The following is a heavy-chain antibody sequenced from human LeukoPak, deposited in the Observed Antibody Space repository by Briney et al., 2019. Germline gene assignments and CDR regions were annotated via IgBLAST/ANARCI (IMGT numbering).Heavy chain of an antibody. CDR2: ISGSGGST. V-gene: IGHV3-23*01. D-gene: IGHD2-15*01. J-gene: IGHJ5*02. CDR1: GFTFSNYA. Sequence: PGGSLRLSCAASGFTFSNYAMSWVRQAPGKGLEWVSAISGSGGSTNYADSVKGRFTISRDNSKNTLYLQMNSLRAEDTAVYYCAKTPRFVVVATNWFDPWGQGTLVTVSS. CDR3: AKTPRFVVVATNWFDP.